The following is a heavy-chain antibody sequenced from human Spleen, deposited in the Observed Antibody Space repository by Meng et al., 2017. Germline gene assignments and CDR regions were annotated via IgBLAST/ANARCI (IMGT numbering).Heavy chain of an antibody. CDR3: SGHIDY. D-gene: IGHD5-12*01. CDR2: IKSKTDGGTT. J-gene: IGHJ4*02. Sequence: GESLKISCADSAFTFTNAWMSWVRQAPGKGLEWVGHIKSKTDGGTTDYAAPVKGRFTISRDNSKNTLFLEMNSLKTEDTAVYYCSGHIDYWGQGTLVTVSS. V-gene: IGHV3-15*01. CDR1: AFTFTNAW.